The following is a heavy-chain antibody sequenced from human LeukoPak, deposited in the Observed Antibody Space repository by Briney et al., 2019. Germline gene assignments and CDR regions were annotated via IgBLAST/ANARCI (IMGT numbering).Heavy chain of an antibody. V-gene: IGHV4-61*02. D-gene: IGHD3-22*01. CDR3: ARGPYSYDSSGAFDI. J-gene: IGHJ3*02. CDR2: ISSSGST. Sequence: SQTLSLTCTVSGDFISSGDYYWSWFRQPAGTGLEWFGRISSSGSTNYNPSLKSRVTISVDTSKNQFSLKLSSVTAADTAVYFCARGPYSYDSSGAFDIWGQGTMVTVSS. CDR1: GDFISSGDYY.